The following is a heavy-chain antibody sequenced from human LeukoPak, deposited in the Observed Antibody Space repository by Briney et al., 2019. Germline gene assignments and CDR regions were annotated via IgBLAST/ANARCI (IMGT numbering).Heavy chain of an antibody. V-gene: IGHV3-30*18. CDR3: AKGLAGYTSGWYGIFDY. CDR2: ISNDGRSK. Sequence: PGGSLRLSCAASGFNLSSDAMHWVRQAPGKGLEWVAVISNDGRSKYFADSVKGRFTISRDNSKNTLYLQMNSLTAEDTAVFYCAKGLAGYTSGWYGIFDYWGQGALVTVSS. J-gene: IGHJ4*02. D-gene: IGHD6-19*01. CDR1: GFNLSSDA.